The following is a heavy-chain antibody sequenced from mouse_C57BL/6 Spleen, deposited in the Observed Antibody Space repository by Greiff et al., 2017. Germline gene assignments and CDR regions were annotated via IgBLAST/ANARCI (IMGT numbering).Heavy chain of an antibody. J-gene: IGHJ3*01. CDR2: IDPSDSET. CDR3: AREDSKSFSFAY. V-gene: IGHV1-52*01. CDR1: GYTFTSYW. Sequence: QVQLKQPGAELVRPGSSVKLSCKASGYTFTSYWMHWVKQRPIQGLEWIGNIDPSDSETHYNQKFKDKATLTVDKSSSTAYMQLSSLTSEDSAVYYCAREDSKSFSFAYWGQGTLVTVSA. D-gene: IGHD2-5*01.